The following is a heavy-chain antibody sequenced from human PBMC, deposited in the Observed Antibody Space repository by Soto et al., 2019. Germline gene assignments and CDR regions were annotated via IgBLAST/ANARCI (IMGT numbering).Heavy chain of an antibody. Sequence: GGSLRLSCAASGFTVSSNYMSWVRQAPGKGLEWVSVIYSGGSTYYADSVKGRFTISRDKSKNTLYLQMNSLRAEDTAVYYCATKDIVVVPAAMEFHYGMDVWGQGTTVTVS. CDR2: IYSGGST. CDR3: ATKDIVVVPAAMEFHYGMDV. V-gene: IGHV3-53*01. CDR1: GFTVSSNY. J-gene: IGHJ6*02. D-gene: IGHD2-2*01.